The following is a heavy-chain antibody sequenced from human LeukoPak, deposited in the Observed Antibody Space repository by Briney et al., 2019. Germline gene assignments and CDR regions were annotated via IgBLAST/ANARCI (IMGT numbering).Heavy chain of an antibody. D-gene: IGHD3-22*01. Sequence: PGGSLRLSCVASGFTFSSYSMNWVRQAPGKGLEWVSSISSSSSYIYYADSVKGRFTISRDNAKNSLYLQMNSLRAEDTAVYYCARAVQTAYYYDSSGDWGQGTLVTVSS. CDR1: GFTFSSYS. CDR3: ARAVQTAYYYDSSGD. V-gene: IGHV3-21*01. J-gene: IGHJ4*02. CDR2: ISSSSSYI.